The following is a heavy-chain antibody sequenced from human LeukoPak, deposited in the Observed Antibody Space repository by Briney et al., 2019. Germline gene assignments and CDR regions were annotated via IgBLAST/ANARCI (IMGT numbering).Heavy chain of an antibody. CDR2: IXXSGXX. Sequence: PSETLSLTCTVSGGPIXSYYWSWIRQPPGKGLEWIGYIXXSGXXXXXXXLXXXXTISVXTSKNQFSLKLSSVTAADTAVYYCARDGRLAYWGQGTLVTVSS. D-gene: IGHD6-6*01. J-gene: IGHJ4*02. CDR3: ARDGRLAY. CDR1: GGPIXSYY. V-gene: IGHV4-59*01.